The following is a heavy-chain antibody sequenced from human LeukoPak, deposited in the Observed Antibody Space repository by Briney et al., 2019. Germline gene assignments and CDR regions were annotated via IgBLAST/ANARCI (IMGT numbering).Heavy chain of an antibody. D-gene: IGHD6-19*01. CDR2: IYYSGST. V-gene: IGHV4-39*07. CDR1: GGSISSSSYY. CDR3: ARHGSGEVIYFDY. J-gene: IGHJ4*02. Sequence: SETLSLTCTVSGGSISSSSYYWGWIRQPPGKGLEWIGSIYYSGSTYYNPSLKSRVTISVDTPKNQFSLKLSSVTAADTAVYYCARHGSGEVIYFDYWGQGTLVTVSS.